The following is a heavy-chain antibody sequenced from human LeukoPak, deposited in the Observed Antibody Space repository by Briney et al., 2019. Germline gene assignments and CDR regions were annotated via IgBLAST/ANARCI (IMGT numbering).Heavy chain of an antibody. CDR3: GKTTTGYSSGQKPAWPVDY. V-gene: IGHV3-23*01. CDR2: IFGSGGSA. Sequence: GGSLRLSRAASGFTFSSHAMSWVRQAPGKGLEWVAGIFGSGGSAHYADSAKGRFTISRDNFKNTVYLQINSLRAEDTAVYYCGKTTTGYSSGQKPAWPVDYWGQGTLVTVSS. CDR1: GFTFSSHA. D-gene: IGHD6-19*01. J-gene: IGHJ4*02.